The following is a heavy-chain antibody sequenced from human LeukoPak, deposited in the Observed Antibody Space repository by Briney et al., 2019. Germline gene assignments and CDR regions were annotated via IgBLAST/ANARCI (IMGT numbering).Heavy chain of an antibody. CDR1: GFTFSSYG. CDR3: ARDGPRWLPQFDP. D-gene: IGHD5-24*01. CDR2: ITSTSSYI. V-gene: IGHV3-21*01. J-gene: IGHJ5*02. Sequence: GGSLRLSCAASGFTFSSYGMHWVRQAPGKGLEWVSSITSTSSYIYYADSVKGRFTISRDNAKNSLYLQMNSLRAEDTAVYYCARDGPRWLPQFDPWGQGTLVTVSS.